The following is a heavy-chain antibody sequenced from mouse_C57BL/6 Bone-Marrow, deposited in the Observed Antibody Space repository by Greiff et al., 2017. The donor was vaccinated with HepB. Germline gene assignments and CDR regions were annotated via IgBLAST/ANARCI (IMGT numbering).Heavy chain of an antibody. CDR2: ISSGGSYT. CDR1: GFTFSSYG. CDR3: ARRAGAY. J-gene: IGHJ3*01. Sequence: EVKLEESGGDLVKPGGSLKLSCAASGFTFSSYGMSWVRQTPDKRLEWVATISSGGSYTYYPDSVKGRFTISRDNAKNTLYLQMSSLKSEDTAMYYCARRAGAYWGQGTLVTVSA. V-gene: IGHV5-6*02.